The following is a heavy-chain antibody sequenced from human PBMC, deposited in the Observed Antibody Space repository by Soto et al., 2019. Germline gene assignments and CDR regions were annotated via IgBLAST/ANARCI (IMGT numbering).Heavy chain of an antibody. V-gene: IGHV3-11*01. CDR1: EFTFSDYY. J-gene: IGHJ3*02. D-gene: IGHD6-19*01. CDR3: ARDSNHESSGWYGGGAFDI. CDR2: ISSSGNTK. Sequence: QVQLVESGGGLVKPGGSLRLSCAASEFTFSDYYMSWIRQAPGKGLEWVSYISSSGNTKYYADSVKGRFTISRDNAKNSLFLQMNSLRADDTAVYYCARDSNHESSGWYGGGAFDIWGQGTMVTVSS.